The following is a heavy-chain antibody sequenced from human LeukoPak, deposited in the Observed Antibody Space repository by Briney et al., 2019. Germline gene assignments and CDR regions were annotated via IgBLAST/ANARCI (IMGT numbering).Heavy chain of an antibody. CDR2: IKSEGEGATT. CDR3: IAHFPYFYGFDV. CDR1: GLTIGTAW. D-gene: IGHD3-3*02. Sequence: GGSLRLSCASSGLTIGTAWMSWVRQAPGKGLEWLGHIKSEGEGATTDYAAPAKGRFAISRDDSKNMIYLQMSSPKMDDTAIYYCIAHFPYFYGFDVWGKGTTVTVSS. V-gene: IGHV3-15*01. J-gene: IGHJ6*04.